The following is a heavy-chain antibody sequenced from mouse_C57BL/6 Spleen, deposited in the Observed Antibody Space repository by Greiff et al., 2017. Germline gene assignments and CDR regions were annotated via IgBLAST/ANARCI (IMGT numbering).Heavy chain of an antibody. Sequence: DVQLQESGPGLVKPSQSLSLTCSVTGYSITSGYYWNWIRQFPGNKLEWMGYISYDGSNNYNPSLKNRISITRDTSKNQFFLKLNSVTTEDTATYYCARGGTTVVGWYFDVWGTGTTVTVSS. J-gene: IGHJ1*03. V-gene: IGHV3-6*01. CDR2: ISYDGSN. CDR3: ARGGTTVVGWYFDV. CDR1: GYSITSGYY. D-gene: IGHD1-1*01.